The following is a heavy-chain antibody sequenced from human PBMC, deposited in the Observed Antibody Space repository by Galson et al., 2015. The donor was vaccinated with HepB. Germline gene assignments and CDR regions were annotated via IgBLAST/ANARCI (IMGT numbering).Heavy chain of an antibody. CDR1: GFTVDDYA. CDR3: AKVLRPFSCFHAAAFDY. V-gene: IGHV3-43D*04. Sequence: SMRLSCEGSGFTVDDYAMRGVRQPPVKGLERVSLISWKGHTTYSADSLKGRFTISRDNSKNSLYLQLNTLRVDDPALYYCAKVLRPFSCFHAAAFDYWGQGALVTVSS. D-gene: IGHD6-25*01. J-gene: IGHJ4*02. CDR2: ISWKGHTT.